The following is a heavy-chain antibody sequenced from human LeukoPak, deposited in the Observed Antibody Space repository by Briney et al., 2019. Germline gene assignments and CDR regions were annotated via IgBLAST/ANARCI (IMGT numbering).Heavy chain of an antibody. V-gene: IGHV4-34*01. CDR3: ARDRYCSSTSCSPGWFDP. CDR1: GGSFSGYY. Sequence: SETLSLTCAVYGGSFSGYYWSWIRQPPGKGLEWIGEINHSGSTNYNPSLKSRVTISVDTSKNQFSLKLTSVTAADTAVYYCARDRYCSSTSCSPGWFDPWGRGTLVTVSS. CDR2: INHSGST. J-gene: IGHJ5*02. D-gene: IGHD2-2*01.